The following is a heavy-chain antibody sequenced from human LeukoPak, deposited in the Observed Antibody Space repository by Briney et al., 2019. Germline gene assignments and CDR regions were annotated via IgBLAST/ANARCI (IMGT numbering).Heavy chain of an antibody. V-gene: IGHV3-23*01. CDR2: ITGSGDGT. CDR3: AKAGLVRGGALDS. Sequence: RPGGSLRLSCAASGFTFSTYAMTWVRQAPGKGLEWVSSITGSGDGTSAADSVKGRFTISRDNSKNTLYLQMNSLRVEDTAVYYCAKAGLVRGGALDSWGQGTLVTVSS. J-gene: IGHJ4*02. D-gene: IGHD4/OR15-4a*01. CDR1: GFTFSTYA.